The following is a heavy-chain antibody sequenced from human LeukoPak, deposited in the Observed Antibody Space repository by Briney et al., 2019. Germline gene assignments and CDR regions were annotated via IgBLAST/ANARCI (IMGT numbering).Heavy chain of an antibody. Sequence: GGSLRLSCEASAFTFSTYWMTWVRQAPGKGLEWVANINQDGDEKYYVDSVKGRFTISRDDAQTSVYLQLSSLRPEDTAVYYCAKNKGWELPAELDSWGQGALVIVSS. CDR3: AKNKGWELPAELDS. J-gene: IGHJ4*02. CDR1: AFTFSTYW. CDR2: INQDGDEK. D-gene: IGHD2-15*01. V-gene: IGHV3-7*01.